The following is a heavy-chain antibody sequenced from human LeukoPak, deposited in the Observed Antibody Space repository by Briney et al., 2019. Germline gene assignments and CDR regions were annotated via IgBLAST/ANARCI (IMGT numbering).Heavy chain of an antibody. V-gene: IGHV3-21*06. Sequence: RGGSLRLSCAASGLTFSYCNMNWVRQAPGKGLEWVSSISSSSSHIYYADSVKGRFTISRDNAKNSLYLQMSSLRVEDKAVFYCVRAWGGGSYSDAFDIWGQGTMVTVSS. CDR1: GLTFSYCN. CDR3: VRAWGGGSYSDAFDI. J-gene: IGHJ3*02. CDR2: ISSSSSHI. D-gene: IGHD1-26*01.